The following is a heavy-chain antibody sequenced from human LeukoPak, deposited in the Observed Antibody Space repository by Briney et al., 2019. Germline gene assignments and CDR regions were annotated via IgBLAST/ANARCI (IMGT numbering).Heavy chain of an antibody. V-gene: IGHV3-53*01. Sequence: GGSLRLSCAASGFTVSSNYMSWVRQAPGKGLEWVSIIYSGGRTYYADSVKGRFTISRDNSKNTLYLQMNSLRAEDTAVYYCAKAGRGGAITLVRGVKGDYYYMDVWGKGTTVTISS. CDR1: GFTVSSNY. CDR3: AKAGRGGAITLVRGVKGDYYYMDV. D-gene: IGHD3-10*01. CDR2: IYSGGRT. J-gene: IGHJ6*03.